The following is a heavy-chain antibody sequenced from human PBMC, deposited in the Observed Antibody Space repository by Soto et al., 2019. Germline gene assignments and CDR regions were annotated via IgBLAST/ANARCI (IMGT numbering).Heavy chain of an antibody. J-gene: IGHJ4*02. Sequence: EVQVVESGGGLVQPGGSLRLSCAASGFTFSLYNMNWVRQAPGKGLEWVAYVSSSSSIIYYADSVKGRFTISRDDAKNSLYLQMNSLGAEDTAVYFCAREQKAGWYTRYFDSWGLGTLVTVSS. CDR1: GFTFSLYN. CDR3: AREQKAGWYTRYFDS. V-gene: IGHV3-48*01. D-gene: IGHD6-19*01. CDR2: VSSSSSII.